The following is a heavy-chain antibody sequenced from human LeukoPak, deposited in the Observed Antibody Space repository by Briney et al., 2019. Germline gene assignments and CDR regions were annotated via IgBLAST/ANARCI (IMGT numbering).Heavy chain of an antibody. CDR1: GFIFSNYA. J-gene: IGHJ4*02. D-gene: IGHD6-6*01. CDR3: AKAIHSSSSGVVDY. Sequence: PGGSLRLSWAASGFIFSNYAMHWVRQAPRKGLEWVTFIRYSGSNKYYAESVKVRFTISRDNTKIKLYMQMNSLRAKDAAVYYCAKAIHSSSSGVVDYWGQGTLVTVSS. CDR2: IRYSGSNK. V-gene: IGHV3-30*02.